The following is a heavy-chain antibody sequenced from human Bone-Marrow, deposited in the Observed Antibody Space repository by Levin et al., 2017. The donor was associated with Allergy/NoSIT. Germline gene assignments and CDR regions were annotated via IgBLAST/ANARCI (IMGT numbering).Heavy chain of an antibody. CDR3: ARDGHGDYVGDDAFDI. V-gene: IGHV4-38-2*02. Sequence: SETLSLTCAVSNSSISSDFHWGWIRQPPGKGLEWIGSIDQSGNTYYNPSLKSRVTISLDTSKNQFSLRLTSVTAADTAVYYCARDGHGDYVGDDAFDIWGRGTMVTVSS. J-gene: IGHJ3*02. D-gene: IGHD4-17*01. CDR1: NSSISSDFH. CDR2: IDQSGNT.